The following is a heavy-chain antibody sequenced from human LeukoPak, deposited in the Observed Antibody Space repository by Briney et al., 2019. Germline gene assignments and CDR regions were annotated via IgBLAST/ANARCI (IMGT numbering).Heavy chain of an antibody. Sequence: GASVKVSGKASGGTFSSYAISWARQAPGQGLEWMGRIIPILGIANYAQKFQGRVTITADKSTSTAYMELSSLRSEDTAVYYCATTRGTAMRDAFDIWGQGTMVTVSS. CDR3: ATTRGTAMRDAFDI. D-gene: IGHD5-18*01. CDR2: IIPILGIA. V-gene: IGHV1-69*04. CDR1: GGTFSSYA. J-gene: IGHJ3*02.